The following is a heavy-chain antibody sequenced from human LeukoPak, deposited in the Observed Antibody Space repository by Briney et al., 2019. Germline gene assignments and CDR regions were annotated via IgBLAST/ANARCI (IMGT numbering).Heavy chain of an antibody. D-gene: IGHD6-19*01. Sequence: GRSLRLSCAASGFTFSSYAMSWVRQAPGKGLEWVSAISGSGGSTYYADSVKGRFTISRDNSKNTLYLQMNSLRAEDTAVYYCVLLQWLGDFDYWGQGTLVTVSS. V-gene: IGHV3-23*01. J-gene: IGHJ4*02. CDR3: VLLQWLGDFDY. CDR1: GFTFSSYA. CDR2: ISGSGGST.